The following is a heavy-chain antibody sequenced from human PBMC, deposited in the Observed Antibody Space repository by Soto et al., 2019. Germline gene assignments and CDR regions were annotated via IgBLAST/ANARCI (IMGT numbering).Heavy chain of an antibody. V-gene: IGHV3-9*01. D-gene: IGHD5-12*01. J-gene: IGHJ4*02. CDR3: AKDMAAKIYNPDH. CDR1: GFTFDDYA. CDR2: ISRNSGST. Sequence: EVQLMESGGGLVQPGRSLRLSCAASGFTFDDYAMHWVRQAPGKGLEWVSGISRNSGSTGYADSVEGRFTVSRDNANDSLYLQMNSLRAEVTALYYCAKDMAAKIYNPDHWGQGTLVTVSS.